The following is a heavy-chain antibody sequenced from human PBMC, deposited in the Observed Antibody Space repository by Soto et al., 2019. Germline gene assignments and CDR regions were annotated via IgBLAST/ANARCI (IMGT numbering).Heavy chain of an antibody. J-gene: IGHJ3*02. D-gene: IGHD1-1*01. Sequence: EVQLVETGGGLVQPGGSLRLSCAASGFTFRSHWMSWVRQAPGKGLEWVANIRQDGKEEQYLDSVKGRFTLSRDNAKNLLYLQMNGLRVEDTAVYYCAKAEGYSFDIRGQGTMVTVSS. CDR1: GFTFRSHW. CDR3: AKAEGYSFDI. V-gene: IGHV3-7*01. CDR2: IRQDGKEE.